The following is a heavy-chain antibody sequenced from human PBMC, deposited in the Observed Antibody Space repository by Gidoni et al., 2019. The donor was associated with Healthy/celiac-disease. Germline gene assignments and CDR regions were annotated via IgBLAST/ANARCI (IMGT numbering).Heavy chain of an antibody. J-gene: IGHJ4*02. Sequence: GGSLRLSCAASGFTICSYWMHWVRQAPGKGLVWVSRINSYGSSTRYADSVKGRFTISSDNAKNTLYLQLNSLRAEDTAVYYCAIDPITGNTDYWGQGTLVTVSS. CDR1: GFTICSYW. CDR3: AIDPITGNTDY. V-gene: IGHV3-74*01. CDR2: INSYGSST. D-gene: IGHD1-7*01.